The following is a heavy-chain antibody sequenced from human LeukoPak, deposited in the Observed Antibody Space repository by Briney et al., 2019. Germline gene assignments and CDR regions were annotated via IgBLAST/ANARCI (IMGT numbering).Heavy chain of an antibody. V-gene: IGHV4-59*01. J-gene: IGHJ3*02. CDR1: GGSISSYY. D-gene: IGHD3-22*01. CDR2: IYDSGST. CDR3: ACLTTADAFDI. Sequence: SETLSLTCTVSGGSISSYYWSWIRQPPGKGLEWIGYIYDSGSTNYNPSLESRVTISVDTSKNQFSLKLSSVTAADTAVYYCACLTTADAFDIWGQGTMVTVSS.